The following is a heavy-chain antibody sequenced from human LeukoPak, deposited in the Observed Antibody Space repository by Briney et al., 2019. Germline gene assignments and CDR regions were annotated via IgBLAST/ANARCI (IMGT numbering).Heavy chain of an antibody. D-gene: IGHD3-16*02. CDR2: IYYSGST. V-gene: IGHV4-39*01. J-gene: IGHJ4*02. CDR1: GGSISSSSYY. CDR3: ARCGYDYVWGSYRYAGIDY. Sequence: PSETLSLTCTVSGGSISSSSYYWGWIRQPPGKGLEWIGSIYYSGSTYYNPSLKSRVTISVDTSKNQFSLKLSSVTAADTAVYYCARCGYDYVWGSYRYAGIDYWGQGTLVTVSS.